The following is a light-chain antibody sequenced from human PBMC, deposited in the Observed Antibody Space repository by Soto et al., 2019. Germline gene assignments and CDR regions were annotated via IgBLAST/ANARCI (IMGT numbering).Light chain of an antibody. CDR3: QSYDFSLTSVV. CDR1: SSNIGAASN. V-gene: IGLV1-40*01. Sequence: QSVLTQPPSVSGAPGQRVTISCTGSSSNIGAASNVYWYQQLPGVAPKLLLYDDNSRPSGVPDRFSASKSGTSASLAITGLQAEDEADYYCQSYDFSLTSVVFVGGTKVTVL. CDR2: DDN. J-gene: IGLJ2*01.